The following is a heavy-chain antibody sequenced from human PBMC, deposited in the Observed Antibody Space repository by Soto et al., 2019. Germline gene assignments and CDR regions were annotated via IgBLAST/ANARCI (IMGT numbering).Heavy chain of an antibody. V-gene: IGHV6-1*01. J-gene: IGHJ4*02. Sequence: SQTLSLTCAISGGSVSSNSGAWNWIRQSPSRGLEWLGRTYYRSKWYSEYAVSVKGRITINPDTSKNQFSLQLNSVTPEDSAVYYCARTQSVFDYWGQGTQVTVSS. CDR1: GGSVSSNSGA. CDR2: TYYRSKWYS. CDR3: ARTQSVFDY.